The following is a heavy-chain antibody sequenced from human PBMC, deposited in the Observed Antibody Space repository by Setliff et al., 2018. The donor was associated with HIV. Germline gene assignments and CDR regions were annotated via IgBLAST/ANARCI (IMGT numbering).Heavy chain of an antibody. V-gene: IGHV1-18*01. CDR3: ARGSSQFLEWLHEYYFDY. CDR1: GYTFTSYD. Sequence: ASVKVSCKASGYTFTSYDISWVRQAPGQGLEWMGWISAYNGYTNYAQKLQGRVTMTTDTSTSTAYIELRSLRSDDTAVYFCARGSSQFLEWLHEYYFDYWGQGTLVTVSS. D-gene: IGHD3-3*01. J-gene: IGHJ4*02. CDR2: ISAYNGYT.